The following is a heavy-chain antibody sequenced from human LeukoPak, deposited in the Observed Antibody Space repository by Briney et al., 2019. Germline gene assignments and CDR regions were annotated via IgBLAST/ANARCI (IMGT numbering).Heavy chain of an antibody. V-gene: IGHV3-23*01. D-gene: IGHD3-10*01. CDR1: GFTFSSYA. J-gene: IGHJ5*02. CDR3: VRGRGSYGWFDP. CDR2: ISSSGGST. Sequence: GGSLRLSCAASGFTFSSYAMNWVRQAPGKGLEWVSAISSSGGSTYYADSVKGRFTISRDDAKNTVDLQMNSLRGEDTAVYYCVRGRGSYGWFDPWGQGTLVTVSS.